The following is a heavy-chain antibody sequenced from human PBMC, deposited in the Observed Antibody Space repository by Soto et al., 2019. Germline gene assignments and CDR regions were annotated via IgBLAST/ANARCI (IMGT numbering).Heavy chain of an antibody. CDR3: ARADIVIVPAAPNFDY. J-gene: IGHJ4*02. CDR1: GGSFSGYY. CDR2: INHSGST. D-gene: IGHD2-2*01. Sequence: SETLSLTCAVYGGSFSGYYWSWIRQPPGKGLEWIGEINHSGSTNYNPSLKSRVTISVDTSKNQFSLKLNSVTAADTAVYYCARADIVIVPAAPNFDYWGQGTLVTVSS. V-gene: IGHV4-34*01.